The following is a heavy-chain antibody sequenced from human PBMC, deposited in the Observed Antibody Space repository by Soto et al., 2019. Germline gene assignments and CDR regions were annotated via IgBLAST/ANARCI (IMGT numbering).Heavy chain of an antibody. CDR2: IYWDDDQ. CDR3: EYAGDYYLLSFDH. V-gene: IGHV2-5*02. Sequence: QITLKESGPPLVIPAQTLTLTCAFSGFSLTTTSMGVAWIRQPPGKALEWLALIYWDDDQRYSPSLKDRLTISNDNARSPVVLTLSNTNPKDTGTYSCEYAGDYYLLSFDHWGPGAMVSVAS. D-gene: IGHD4-17*01. J-gene: IGHJ4*02. CDR1: GFSLTTTSMG.